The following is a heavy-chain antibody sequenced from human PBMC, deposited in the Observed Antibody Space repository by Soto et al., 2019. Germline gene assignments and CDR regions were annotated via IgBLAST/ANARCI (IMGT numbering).Heavy chain of an antibody. V-gene: IGHV3-23*01. J-gene: IGHJ2*01. D-gene: IGHD2-21*01. CDR2: ISSTGRNI. CDR1: GFTFIAYA. CDR3: ANVAGGLSYFDL. Sequence: EAQLLESGGGLARPGGSLILSCVAYGFTFIAYAMRWFRLAPGKGLEWVATISSTGRNIKYTATLKGRLTISRDNSTNTLYLHLNGLTSADTAVHYCANVAGGLSYFDLWGRGNLVTGSS.